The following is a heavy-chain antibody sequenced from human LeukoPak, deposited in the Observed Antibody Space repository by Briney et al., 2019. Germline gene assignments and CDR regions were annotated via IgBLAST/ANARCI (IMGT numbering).Heavy chain of an antibody. Sequence: SETLSLTCTVSGGSVSSEIYYWGWIRQPPDKGLEWIGTIYYSGSTYYNPSLKSRVTISIDTSKNQFSLKLSSVTAADTAVYYCARESLWGYYCMDVWGKGTTVTVSS. D-gene: IGHD7-27*01. V-gene: IGHV4-39*07. J-gene: IGHJ6*03. CDR2: IYYSGST. CDR3: ARESLWGYYCMDV. CDR1: GGSVSSEIYY.